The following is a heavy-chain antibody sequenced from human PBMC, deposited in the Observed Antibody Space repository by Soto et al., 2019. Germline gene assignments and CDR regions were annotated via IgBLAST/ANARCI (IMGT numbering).Heavy chain of an antibody. D-gene: IGHD1-26*01. CDR1: GGTFSSYA. V-gene: IGHV1-69*13. CDR2: IIPIFGTA. Sequence: SVKVSCKASGGTFSSYAISWVRQAPGQGLEWMGGIIPIFGTANYAQKFQGRVTITADESTSTAYMELSSLRSEDTAVYYCARHAVGATSPEKFDYWGQGTLVPSPQ. CDR3: ARHAVGATSPEKFDY. J-gene: IGHJ4*02.